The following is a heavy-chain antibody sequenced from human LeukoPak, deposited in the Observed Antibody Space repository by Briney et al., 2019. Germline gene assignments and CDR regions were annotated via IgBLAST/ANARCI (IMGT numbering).Heavy chain of an antibody. CDR1: GGSISSYY. J-gene: IGHJ4*02. V-gene: IGHV4-59*08. D-gene: IGHD2/OR15-2a*01. CDR2: ISDIGSI. Sequence: SETLSLTCTVSGGSISSYYWGWIRQPPGKGLEWIAYISDIGSINYNPSLKSRVTISLDTSKNQFSLKLSSVTAAGTAVYYCAGHHPRNTVDFWGQGTLVTVSS. CDR3: AGHHPRNTVDF.